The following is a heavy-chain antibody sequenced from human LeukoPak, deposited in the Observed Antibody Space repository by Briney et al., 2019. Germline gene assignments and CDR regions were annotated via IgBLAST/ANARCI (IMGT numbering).Heavy chain of an antibody. V-gene: IGHV4-59*08. D-gene: IGHD4-11*01. CDR2: IYYSGST. CDR1: GGSISSYY. CDR3: ARRGHDYSNWFDP. J-gene: IGHJ5*02. Sequence: PSETLSLTCTVSGGSISSYYWSWIRQPPGKGLEWIGYIYYSGSTNYNPSLKSRVTISVDTSKNQFSLKLSSVTAAGTAVYYCARRGHDYSNWFDPWGREPWSPSPQ.